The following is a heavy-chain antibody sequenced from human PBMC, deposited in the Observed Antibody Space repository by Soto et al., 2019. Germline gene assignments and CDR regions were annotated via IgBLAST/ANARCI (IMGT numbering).Heavy chain of an antibody. CDR3: AKTKRDYYDSSGYVGDY. Sequence: PGGSLRLSCAASGFTFSSYAMSWVRQAPGKGLEWVSAISGSGGSTYYADSVKGRFTISRDNSKNTLYLQMNSLRAEDTAVYYCAKTKRDYYDSSGYVGDYWGQGTLVTVSS. CDR2: ISGSGGST. CDR1: GFTFSSYA. J-gene: IGHJ4*02. D-gene: IGHD3-22*01. V-gene: IGHV3-23*01.